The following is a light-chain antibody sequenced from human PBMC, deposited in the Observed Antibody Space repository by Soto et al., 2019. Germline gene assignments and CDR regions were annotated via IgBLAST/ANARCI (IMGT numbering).Light chain of an antibody. V-gene: IGKV1-5*01. Sequence: DIQMTQSPSTLSASVVDRVTITCRASQSISSWLAWYQQKPGKAPKLLIYDASTLESGVPSRVSGSGSGTAFTLTIRSLQPDDFATYYCQQYNSYWTFGQGTKVDIK. CDR1: QSISSW. CDR3: QQYNSYWT. J-gene: IGKJ1*01. CDR2: DAS.